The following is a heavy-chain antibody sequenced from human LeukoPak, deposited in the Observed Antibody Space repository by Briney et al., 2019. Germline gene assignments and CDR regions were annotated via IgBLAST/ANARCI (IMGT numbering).Heavy chain of an antibody. D-gene: IGHD6-13*01. V-gene: IGHV3-21*01. Sequence: GGSLRLSCAASGFTFSSYSMNWVRQAPGKGLEWVSSISSSSSYIYYADSVKGRFTISRDNAKNSLYLQMNSLRAEDTAVYYCAKDLSDSSRVPGDYWGQGTLVTVSS. J-gene: IGHJ4*02. CDR2: ISSSSSYI. CDR3: AKDLSDSSRVPGDY. CDR1: GFTFSSYS.